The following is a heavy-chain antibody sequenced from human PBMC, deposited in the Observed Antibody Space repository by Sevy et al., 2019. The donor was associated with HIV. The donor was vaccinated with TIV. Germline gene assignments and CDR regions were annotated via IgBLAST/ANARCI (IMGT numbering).Heavy chain of an antibody. CDR3: TTSFGVIAGDDFDY. Sequence: GGSLRLSYAASGFTFTTTWMTWVRQAPGKGLEWVANINQHGSEEYYVDSVKGRFTISRDNTKNSLYLRMRSLRVEDTAVYYCTTSFGVIAGDDFDYWGQGTLVTVSS. CDR2: INQHGSEE. V-gene: IGHV3-7*01. CDR1: GFTFTTTW. J-gene: IGHJ4*01. D-gene: IGHD3-3*01.